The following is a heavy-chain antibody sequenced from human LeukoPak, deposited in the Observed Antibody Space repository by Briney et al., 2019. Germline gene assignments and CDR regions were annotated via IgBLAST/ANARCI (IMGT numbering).Heavy chain of an antibody. CDR1: GFTFSTFR. CDR3: YGASYRFDC. J-gene: IGHJ4*02. CDR2: INEEGSET. D-gene: IGHD2-2*01. Sequence: PGGSLRLSCATSGFTFSTFRMTWVRQAPGKGLEWVANINEEGSETYYVDSVRGRFTISRDNAKKSMHLQMNSLRAEDTAAYYCYGASYRFDCWGQGTRVTVSS. V-gene: IGHV3-7*01.